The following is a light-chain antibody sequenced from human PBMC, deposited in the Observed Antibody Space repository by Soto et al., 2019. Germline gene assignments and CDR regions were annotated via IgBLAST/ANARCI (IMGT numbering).Light chain of an antibody. Sequence: DIQMTQSPSSLSASVGDRVTITCRASQAINNYLAWYQQKPGKVPKLLIYAASTLQSGVPSRFSGSGSGTDFTLTISTLQPEDVATYYCQKFKDVPLTFGGGTKVEI. CDR2: AAS. CDR1: QAINNY. CDR3: QKFKDVPLT. V-gene: IGKV1-27*01. J-gene: IGKJ4*01.